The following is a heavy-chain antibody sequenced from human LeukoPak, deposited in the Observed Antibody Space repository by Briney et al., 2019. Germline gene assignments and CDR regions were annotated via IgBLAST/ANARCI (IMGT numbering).Heavy chain of an antibody. Sequence: SVKVSCKASGGTFSSYAISWVRQAPGQGLEWMGGIIPIFGTANYAQKFQGRVTITADKSTSTAYMELSSLRSEDMAVYYCARLTGTGDAFDIWGQGTMVTVSS. J-gene: IGHJ3*02. CDR1: GGTFSSYA. CDR2: IIPIFGTA. D-gene: IGHD1-14*01. V-gene: IGHV1-69*06. CDR3: ARLTGTGDAFDI.